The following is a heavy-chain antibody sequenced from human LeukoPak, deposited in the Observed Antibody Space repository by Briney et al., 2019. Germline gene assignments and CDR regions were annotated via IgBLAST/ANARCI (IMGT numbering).Heavy chain of an antibody. Sequence: ASVRVSSKAPGYTFTGYYMHWVRQTPGQGLEWMGWINPNSGGTDNAQKFQGRVTMTRDTSISTAYMELSRLRSDDTAVYYCARLGGGNTKNYFDYWGQGTLVTVSS. CDR1: GYTFTGYY. V-gene: IGHV1-2*02. CDR2: INPNSGGT. D-gene: IGHD2-15*01. J-gene: IGHJ4*02. CDR3: ARLGGGNTKNYFDY.